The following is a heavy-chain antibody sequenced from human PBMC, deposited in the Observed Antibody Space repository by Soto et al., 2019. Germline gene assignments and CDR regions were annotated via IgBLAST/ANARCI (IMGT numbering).Heavy chain of an antibody. Sequence: LSETLSLTCTVSGGSISSGGYYWSWIRQHPGKGLEWIGYIYYSGSTYYNPSLKSRVTISVDTSKNQFSLKLSSVTAADTAVYYCARSSQSTVTTFDDWGQGTRVTVAS. CDR3: ARSSQSTVTTFDD. CDR1: GGSISSGGYY. D-gene: IGHD4-17*01. V-gene: IGHV4-31*03. CDR2: IYYSGST. J-gene: IGHJ5*02.